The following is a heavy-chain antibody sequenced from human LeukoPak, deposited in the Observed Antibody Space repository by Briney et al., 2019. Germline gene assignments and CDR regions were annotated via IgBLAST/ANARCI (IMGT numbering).Heavy chain of an antibody. Sequence: GGSLRLSCAASGFTFSSYAMPWVRQAPGKGLEYVSAISSNGGSTYYANSVKGRFTISRDNSKNTLYLQMGSLRAEDMAVYYCARGGLLFIGGDAFDIWGQGTMVTVSS. CDR1: GFTFSSYA. J-gene: IGHJ3*02. CDR2: ISSNGGST. V-gene: IGHV3-64*01. CDR3: ARGGLLFIGGDAFDI. D-gene: IGHD2-21*02.